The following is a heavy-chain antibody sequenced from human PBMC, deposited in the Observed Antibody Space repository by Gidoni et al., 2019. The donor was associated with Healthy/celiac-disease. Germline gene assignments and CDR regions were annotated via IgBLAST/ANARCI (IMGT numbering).Heavy chain of an antibody. V-gene: IGHV1-69*01. CDR3: ASATDYDYVWGSSPPYYMDV. CDR1: GGTFSSYA. D-gene: IGHD3-16*01. Sequence: QVQLVQSGAEVKKPGSSVKVSCKASGGTFSSYAISWVRQAPGQGLEWMGGIIPIFGTANYAQKFQGRVTITADESTSTAYMELSSLRSEDTAVYYCASATDYDYVWGSSPPYYMDVWGKGTTVTVSS. CDR2: IIPIFGTA. J-gene: IGHJ6*03.